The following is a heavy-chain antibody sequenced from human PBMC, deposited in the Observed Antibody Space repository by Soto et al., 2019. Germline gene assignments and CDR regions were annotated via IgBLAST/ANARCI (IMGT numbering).Heavy chain of an antibody. J-gene: IGHJ4*02. CDR1: GYTFTGYY. Sequence: ASVKVSCKASGYTFTGYYIHWVRQAPGQGLEWMGWINPNNGGTNYVQKFQGRVTMTRDTSISTAYMELSRLRSDDTAVYYCARDLPIVGTTTWDYWGQGTRVTFXS. D-gene: IGHD1-26*01. CDR2: INPNNGGT. CDR3: ARDLPIVGTTTWDY. V-gene: IGHV1-2*02.